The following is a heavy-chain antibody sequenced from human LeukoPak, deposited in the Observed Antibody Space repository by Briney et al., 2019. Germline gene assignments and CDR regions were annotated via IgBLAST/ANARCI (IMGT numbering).Heavy chain of an antibody. CDR2: IYYSGST. J-gene: IGHJ4*02. Sequence: SETLSLTCTVSGGSIRSYYWSWIRQPPGEGLEWIGYIYYSGSTNYNPSLKSRVSISVDTSKNQFSLKLSSVTAADTAVYYCARTGSTVTMLYPFDHWGQGTLVTVSS. CDR3: ARTGSTVTMLYPFDH. V-gene: IGHV4-59*01. CDR1: GGSIRSYY. D-gene: IGHD4-17*01.